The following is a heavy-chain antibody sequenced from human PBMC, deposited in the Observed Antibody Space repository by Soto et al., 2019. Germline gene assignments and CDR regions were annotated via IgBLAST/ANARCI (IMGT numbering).Heavy chain of an antibody. D-gene: IGHD2-2*01. Sequence: GGSLRLSCAASGFTFSSYSMNWVRQAPGKGLEWVSSISSSRSYIYYADSVKGRFTISRDNAKNSLYLQMNSLRAEDTAVYYCARDLAVLQAGRTCFDPWGQGTLVTVSS. CDR3: ARDLAVLQAGRTCFDP. V-gene: IGHV3-21*01. CDR1: GFTFSSYS. CDR2: ISSSRSYI. J-gene: IGHJ5*02.